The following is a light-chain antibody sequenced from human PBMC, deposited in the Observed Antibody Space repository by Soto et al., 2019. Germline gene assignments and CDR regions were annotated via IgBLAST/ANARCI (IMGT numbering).Light chain of an antibody. Sequence: QSVLTQPASVSGSPGQSVAISCSGTSSDVGAYNYISLYQQHPGKAPKLLLSEVSTRPSGVSTRFFGSKSGSTASLTISGLQAEDEADYYCSSLTTRFTYVFGTGTKVTVL. CDR1: SSDVGAYNY. CDR2: EVS. CDR3: SSLTTRFTYV. V-gene: IGLV2-14*01. J-gene: IGLJ1*01.